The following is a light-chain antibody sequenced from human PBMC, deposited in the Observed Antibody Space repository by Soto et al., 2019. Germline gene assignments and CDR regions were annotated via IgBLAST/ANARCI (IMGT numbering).Light chain of an antibody. J-gene: IGLJ2*01. CDR1: SSDVGCYNS. V-gene: IGLV2-8*01. Sequence: QSALTQPPSASGSPGQSVTISCTGTSSDVGCYNSVSWYQQDPGKVPKLMVYEVNKRPSGVPDRFSGSKSGNTASLTVSGLQSEDEADYYCTSYAGGNNVFGTGTKLTVL. CDR2: EVN. CDR3: TSYAGGNNV.